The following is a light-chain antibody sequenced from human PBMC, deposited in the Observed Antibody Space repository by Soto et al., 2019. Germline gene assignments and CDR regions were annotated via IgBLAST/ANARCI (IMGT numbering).Light chain of an antibody. Sequence: QSALTQPASVSGSPGQSITISCTGTSSDVGTYTLVSWYQQHPAKAPKLVIYEVNKRPAGVSKRFSGSKSGDTASLTISGFQAEDEADYYCSSYAGPITFYGFGTGTKVTVL. J-gene: IGLJ1*01. CDR2: EVN. CDR3: SSYAGPITFYG. CDR1: SSDVGTYTL. V-gene: IGLV2-23*02.